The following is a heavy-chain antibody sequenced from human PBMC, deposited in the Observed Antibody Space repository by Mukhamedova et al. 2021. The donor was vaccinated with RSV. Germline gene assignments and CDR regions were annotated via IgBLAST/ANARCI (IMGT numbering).Heavy chain of an antibody. CDR2: IYSVGGT. CDR3: ARATYYYDGSGYYHWYFDL. J-gene: IGHJ2*01. Sequence: GLEWVSLIYSVGGTYYSDSVKGRFTISTDNSKNTLYLQMNSLRAEDTAVYYCARATYYYDGSGYYHWYFDLW. V-gene: IGHV3-66*02. D-gene: IGHD3-22*01.